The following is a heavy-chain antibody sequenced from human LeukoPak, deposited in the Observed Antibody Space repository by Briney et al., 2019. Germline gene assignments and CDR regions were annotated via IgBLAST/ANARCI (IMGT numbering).Heavy chain of an antibody. CDR2: FDPEDGET. CDR3: ATGVGATTYYYGMDV. Sequence: GASVKVSYKVSGYTLTELSMHWVRQAPGKGLEWMGGFDPEDGETIYAQKFQGRVTMTEDTSTDTAYMELSSLRSEDTAVYYCATGVGATTYYYGMDVWGQGTTVTVSS. D-gene: IGHD1-26*01. CDR1: GYTLTELS. V-gene: IGHV1-24*01. J-gene: IGHJ6*02.